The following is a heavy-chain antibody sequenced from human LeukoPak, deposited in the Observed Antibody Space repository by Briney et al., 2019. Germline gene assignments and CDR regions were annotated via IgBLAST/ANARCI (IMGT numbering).Heavy chain of an antibody. V-gene: IGHV5-51*01. CDR2: INPGDSDT. CDR3: ARQNSYSSSFSNY. CDR1: GYSFTSSW. Sequence: GESLKISCQASGYSFTSSWIGWARQMPGKGLEWMAIINPGDSDTRYSPSFQGQVTISADKSISTVYLQWGSLKASDTAMYYCARQNSYSSSFSNYWGQGTLVTVSS. D-gene: IGHD6-13*01. J-gene: IGHJ4*02.